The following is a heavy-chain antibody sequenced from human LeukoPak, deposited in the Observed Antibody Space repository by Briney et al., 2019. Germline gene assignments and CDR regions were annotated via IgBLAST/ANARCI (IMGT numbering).Heavy chain of an antibody. Sequence: GGSLRLSCAASGFTFSSYSMNWVRQAPGKGLEWVSSISSSSSYIYYADSVKGRFTISRDNAKNSLYLQMYSLRAEDTAVYYCAREYCSSTSCYVILDYWGQGTLVAVSS. CDR1: GFTFSSYS. J-gene: IGHJ4*02. V-gene: IGHV3-21*01. CDR2: ISSSSSYI. CDR3: AREYCSSTSCYVILDY. D-gene: IGHD2-2*01.